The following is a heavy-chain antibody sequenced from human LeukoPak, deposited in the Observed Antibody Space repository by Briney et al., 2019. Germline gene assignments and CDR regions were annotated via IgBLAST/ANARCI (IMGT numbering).Heavy chain of an antibody. CDR2: INPNSGDT. CDR1: GYTFTGHY. J-gene: IGHJ4*02. D-gene: IGHD3-22*01. V-gene: IGHV1-2*02. CDR3: ARDERYDSSGYPFDY. Sequence: ASVKVSCKASGYTFTGHYIHWVRQAPGQGLEWMGWINPNSGDTNYAQNFQGRVTMTRDTSISTAYMELSRLRSDDTAVYYCARDERYDSSGYPFDYWGQGTLVTVSS.